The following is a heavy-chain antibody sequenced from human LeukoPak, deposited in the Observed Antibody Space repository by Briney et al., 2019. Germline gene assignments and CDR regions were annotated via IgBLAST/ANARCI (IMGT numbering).Heavy chain of an antibody. CDR1: GFAFSTYA. CDR2: LSGSGGST. V-gene: IGHV3-23*01. CDR3: AKDQSYGFDY. Sequence: GGSLRLSCAASGFAFSTYAMSWVRQAPGKGLEWVSALSGSGGSTYYADSVKGRFTISRDNSKNTLYLQLTSLRAEDTAVYYCAKDQSYGFDYWGQGTLVTVSS. D-gene: IGHD5-18*01. J-gene: IGHJ4*02.